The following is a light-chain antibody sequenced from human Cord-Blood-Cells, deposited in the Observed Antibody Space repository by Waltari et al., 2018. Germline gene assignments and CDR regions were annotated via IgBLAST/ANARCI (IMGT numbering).Light chain of an antibody. CDR1: QSISSW. J-gene: IGKJ1*01. CDR3: QQYNSYPWT. CDR2: DAS. Sequence: DIQMTQSPSTLPASGGDTVTITCRASQSISSWLAWYQQKPGKAPKLLIYDASSLESGVPSRFSGSGSGTEFTLTISSLQPDDFATYYCQQYNSYPWTFGQGTKVEIK. V-gene: IGKV1-5*01.